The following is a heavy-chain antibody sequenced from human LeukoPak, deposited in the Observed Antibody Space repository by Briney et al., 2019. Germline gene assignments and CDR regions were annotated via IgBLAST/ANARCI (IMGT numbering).Heavy chain of an antibody. CDR1: GGSMNAYY. V-gene: IGHV4-4*07. J-gene: IGHJ4*02. CDR3: ARGYGDQGYDY. CDR2: IYTSETT. D-gene: IGHD4-17*01. Sequence: PSETLSLTCTLSGGSMNAYYWTWIRQPAGKGLEWIGRIYTSETTNYNPPLKSRVTMSIDRSKNQFSLRLSSVTAADTATYYCARGYGDQGYDYWGQGTLVTVSS.